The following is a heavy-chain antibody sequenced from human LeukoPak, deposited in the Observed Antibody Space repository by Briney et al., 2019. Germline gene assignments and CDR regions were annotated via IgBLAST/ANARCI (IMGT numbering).Heavy chain of an antibody. CDR3: ALYCSSTSCSGDAFDI. D-gene: IGHD2-2*01. CDR2: MNPNSGNT. CDR1: GYTFTSYD. V-gene: IGHV1-8*02. Sequence: ASVKVSCKASGYTFTSYDINWVRQATGQGLEWMGWMNPNSGNTGYAQKFQGRVTMTRNTSISTAYMELSSLRSEDTAVYYCALYCSSTSCSGDAFDIWGQGTMVTVSS. J-gene: IGHJ3*02.